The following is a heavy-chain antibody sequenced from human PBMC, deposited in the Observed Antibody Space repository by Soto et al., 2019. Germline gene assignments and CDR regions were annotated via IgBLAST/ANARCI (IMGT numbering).Heavy chain of an antibody. D-gene: IGHD6-25*01. CDR1: GYPFTAYY. V-gene: IGHV1-2*04. CDR2: INPNSGGP. CDR3: ARGPGMSGIDI. Sequence: SPVKASCKASGYPFTAYYTHCVRKAPGQGLEWMGWINPNSGGPTYAQNFQAWVTMTRETSISTAYMELGRLRSDDTAVYYCARGPGMSGIDIWGQGTMVTVSS. J-gene: IGHJ3*02.